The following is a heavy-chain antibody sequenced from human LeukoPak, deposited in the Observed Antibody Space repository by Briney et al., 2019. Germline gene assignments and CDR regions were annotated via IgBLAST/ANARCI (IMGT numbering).Heavy chain of an antibody. CDR2: IYHSGST. D-gene: IGHD5-18*01. CDR1: GGSISSNW. CDR3: ARGQKYSYGYTVTELGSGYFDY. J-gene: IGHJ4*02. V-gene: IGHV4-4*02. Sequence: PSETLSLTCAVSGGSISSNWWTWVRQPPGKGLEWIGEIYHSGSTNYNPSLKSRLTLSVDKSKNQFSLKLSSVTAADTAVYFCARGQKYSYGYTVTELGSGYFDYWGQGTLVTVSS.